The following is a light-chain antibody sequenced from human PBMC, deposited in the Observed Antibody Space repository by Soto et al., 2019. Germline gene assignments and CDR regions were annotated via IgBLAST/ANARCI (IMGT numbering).Light chain of an antibody. J-gene: IGLJ1*01. CDR2: SNN. V-gene: IGLV1-44*01. Sequence: QSVLTQPPSASGTPGQRVTISCFGSSSNIGSNTVNWYQQLPGTAPKLLIYSNNQRPSGVPDRFSGSKSGTSASLAITGLQAEDEADYYCQSYDSSLSGYVFGTGTKVTVL. CDR3: QSYDSSLSGYV. CDR1: SSNIGSNT.